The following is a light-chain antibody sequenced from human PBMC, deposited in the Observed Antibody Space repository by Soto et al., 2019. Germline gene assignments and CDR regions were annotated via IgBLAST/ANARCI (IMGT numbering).Light chain of an antibody. J-gene: IGKJ2*01. CDR2: DAS. CDR3: HHRDDLYT. V-gene: IGKV3-11*01. Sequence: EIVLTQSPATLSLSPGERATLSCRASQSVTNDVAWYQQKPGQAPRLLIYDASTRATGIPARFSGSGSGTAFTLTIRRLEPVAFEFYYCHHRDDLYTFGQGTKLEIK. CDR1: QSVTND.